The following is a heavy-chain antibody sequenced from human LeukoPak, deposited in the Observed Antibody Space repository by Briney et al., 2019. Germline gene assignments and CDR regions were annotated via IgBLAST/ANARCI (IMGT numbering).Heavy chain of an antibody. D-gene: IGHD1-26*01. Sequence: GESLKISCKGSGYSFSTNWIGWVRQMPGKGLEWMGIIYPSDSDTRYNPSFQGQVTISADRSISTVSLQWRSLKASDTAIYYCARLSPGVGATAEYWGQGTLVTASS. J-gene: IGHJ4*02. CDR2: IYPSDSDT. V-gene: IGHV5-51*01. CDR1: GYSFSTNW. CDR3: ARLSPGVGATAEY.